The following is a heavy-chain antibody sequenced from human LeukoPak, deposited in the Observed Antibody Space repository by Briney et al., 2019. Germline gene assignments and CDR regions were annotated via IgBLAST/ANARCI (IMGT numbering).Heavy chain of an antibody. Sequence: GGSLRLSCAASGFTFDDYGMSWVRQAPGKGLEWVSAISGSGGSTYYADSMKGRFTISRDNSKNTLYLQMNSLRAEDTAVYYCAKEVTFYGQRSFDYWGQGTLVTVSS. V-gene: IGHV3-23*01. CDR1: GFTFDDYG. J-gene: IGHJ4*02. CDR3: AKEVTFYGQRSFDY. D-gene: IGHD2/OR15-2a*01. CDR2: ISGSGGST.